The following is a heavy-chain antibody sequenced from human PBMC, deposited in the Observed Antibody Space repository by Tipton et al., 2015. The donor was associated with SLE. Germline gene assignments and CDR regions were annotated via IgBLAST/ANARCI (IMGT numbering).Heavy chain of an antibody. CDR1: GLTFSTYW. V-gene: IGHV3-23*01. D-gene: IGHD3-22*01. J-gene: IGHJ4*02. Sequence: SLRLSCVPSGLTFSTYWMTWVRQAPGKGLEWVSGIGSDGGTIVYADSVKGRFTVSRDNSESTLYLQMNSLRAEDTAVYYCAKTGTYSSGYWRDYWGQGTLVTVSS. CDR2: IGSDGGTI. CDR3: AKTGTYSSGYWRDY.